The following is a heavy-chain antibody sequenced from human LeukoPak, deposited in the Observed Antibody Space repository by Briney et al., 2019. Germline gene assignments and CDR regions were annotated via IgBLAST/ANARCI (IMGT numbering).Heavy chain of an antibody. CDR1: GFTFSSYA. D-gene: IGHD2-21*02. Sequence: GGSLRLSCAASGFTFSSYAMHWVRQAPGKGLEWVAVISYDGSNKYYADSVKGRFTVSRDNSKNTLYLQMNSLRAEDTAVYYCARVRSRRAYCGGDCRSPLDYWGQGTLVTVSS. CDR2: ISYDGSNK. CDR3: ARVRSRRAYCGGDCRSPLDY. V-gene: IGHV3-30*01. J-gene: IGHJ4*02.